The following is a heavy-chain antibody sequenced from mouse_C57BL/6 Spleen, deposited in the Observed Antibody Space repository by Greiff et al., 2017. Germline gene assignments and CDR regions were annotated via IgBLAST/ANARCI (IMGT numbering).Heavy chain of an antibody. D-gene: IGHD1-1*01. V-gene: IGHV1-52*01. J-gene: IGHJ2*01. Sequence: QVQLQQPGAELVRPGSSVKLSCKASGYTLTSYWMHWVKQRPIQGLEWIGNIDPSDSETHYNQKFKDKATLTVDKSSSTAYMQLSSLTSEDSAVYYCARGNDYYGSSYGFDYWGQGTTLTVSS. CDR3: ARGNDYYGSSYGFDY. CDR1: GYTLTSYW. CDR2: IDPSDSET.